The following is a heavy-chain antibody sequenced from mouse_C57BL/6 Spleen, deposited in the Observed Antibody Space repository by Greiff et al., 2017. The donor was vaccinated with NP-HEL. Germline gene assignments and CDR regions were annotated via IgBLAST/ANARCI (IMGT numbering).Heavy chain of an antibody. CDR3: ARASYDYDWFAY. Sequence: EVQLVESGGGLVKPGGSLKLSCAASGFTFSSYAMSWVRQTPEKRLEWVATISDGGSYTYYPDNVKGRFTISRDNAKNNLYLQMSHLKSEDTAMYYCARASYDYDWFAYWGQGTLVTVSA. CDR1: GFTFSSYA. J-gene: IGHJ3*01. V-gene: IGHV5-4*01. D-gene: IGHD2-4*01. CDR2: ISDGGSYT.